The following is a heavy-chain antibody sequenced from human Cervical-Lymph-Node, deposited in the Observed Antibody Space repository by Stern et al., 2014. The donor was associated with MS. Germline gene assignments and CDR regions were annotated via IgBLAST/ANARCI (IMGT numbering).Heavy chain of an antibody. J-gene: IGHJ4*02. CDR3: ARDVRNQLLSEY. CDR2: MNPYSGNT. Sequence: QVQLVQSGAEVKKPGASVKVSCKASGYTFSRYDITWVRQASGHGLEWMGWMNPYSGNTGYAQKFKGRVSMTSDPSISTVYMELTSLTSDDTAVYFCARDVRNQLLSEYWGQGTLVTVSS. V-gene: IGHV1-8*01. CDR1: GYTFSRYD. D-gene: IGHD2-2*01.